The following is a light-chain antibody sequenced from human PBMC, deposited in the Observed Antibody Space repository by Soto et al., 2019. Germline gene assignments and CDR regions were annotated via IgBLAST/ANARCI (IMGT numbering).Light chain of an antibody. Sequence: QSVLTQPPSVSAAPGQKVTISCSGTSSNIGNNLVCWYQQLPGAAPKLLIYEDNKRSSGIPDRFSGSKSGTSATLGITGLQSGDEADFYCGTWDSSLNADVFGTGPKVTVL. CDR2: EDN. CDR3: GTWDSSLNADV. J-gene: IGLJ1*01. CDR1: SSNIGNNL. V-gene: IGLV1-51*02.